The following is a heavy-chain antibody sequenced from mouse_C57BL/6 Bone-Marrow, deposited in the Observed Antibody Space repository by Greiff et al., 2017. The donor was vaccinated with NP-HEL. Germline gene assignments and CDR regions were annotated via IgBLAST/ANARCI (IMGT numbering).Heavy chain of an antibody. CDR1: GYTFTSYG. J-gene: IGHJ2*01. CDR3: ARELLLLDY. D-gene: IGHD1-1*01. Sequence: VQRVESGAELARPGASVKLSCKASGYTFTSYGISWVKQRTGQGLEWIGEIYPRSGNTYYNEKFKGKATLTADKSSSTAYMELRSLTSEDSAVYFCARELLLLDYWGQGTTLTVSS. CDR2: IYPRSGNT. V-gene: IGHV1-81*01.